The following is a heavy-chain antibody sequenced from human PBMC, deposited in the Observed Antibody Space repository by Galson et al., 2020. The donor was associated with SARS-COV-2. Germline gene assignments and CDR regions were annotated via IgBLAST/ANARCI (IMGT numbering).Heavy chain of an antibody. CDR2: IRSKAYGGTT. V-gene: IGHV3-49*04. D-gene: IGHD3-3*01. Sequence: GESLKISCTASGFTFGDYAMSWVRQAPGKGLEWVGFIRSKAYGGTTEYAASVKGRFTISRDDSKSIAYLQMNSLKTEDTAVYYCTFEDFWSGYFDYWGQGTLVTVSS. CDR3: TFEDFWSGYFDY. J-gene: IGHJ4*02. CDR1: GFTFGDYA.